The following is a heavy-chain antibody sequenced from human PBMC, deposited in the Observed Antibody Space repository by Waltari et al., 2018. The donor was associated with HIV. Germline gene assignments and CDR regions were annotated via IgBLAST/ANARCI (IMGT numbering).Heavy chain of an antibody. CDR2: IYYTGSA. V-gene: IGHV4-39*01. D-gene: IGHD2-15*01. CDR1: GGSVSSSSYF. CDR3: ARHALILGAAYWNFDF. Sequence: QLQLQESGPGLVKPSETLSLTCTVSGGSVSSSSYFWGWIRQPPGKGLGWVGRIYYTGSAYYYPSLESRVTISVYTSKNQFSFMLTSVTAADTAVYYCARHALILGAAYWNFDFWGRGTLVTVSS. J-gene: IGHJ2*01.